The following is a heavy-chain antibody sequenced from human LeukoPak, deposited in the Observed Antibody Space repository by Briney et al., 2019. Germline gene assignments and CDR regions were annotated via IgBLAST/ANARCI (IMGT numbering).Heavy chain of an antibody. J-gene: IGHJ4*02. V-gene: IGHV3-30-3*01. D-gene: IGHD6-19*01. Sequence: PGGSLRLSCAASGFTFSSYAMHWVRQAPGKGLEWVAVISYDGSNKYYADSVKGRFTISRDNSKNTLYLQMNSLRAEDTAVYCCARDLEDYSQWLTSFDYWGQGTLVTVSS. CDR1: GFTFSSYA. CDR2: ISYDGSNK. CDR3: ARDLEDYSQWLTSFDY.